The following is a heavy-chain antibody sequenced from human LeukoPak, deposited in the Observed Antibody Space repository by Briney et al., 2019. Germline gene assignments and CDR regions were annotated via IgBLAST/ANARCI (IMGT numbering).Heavy chain of an antibody. CDR2: FDPEDGET. J-gene: IGHJ4*02. V-gene: IGHV1-24*01. CDR1: GYTLTELS. CDR3: ATGGLYSSSWYFDY. D-gene: IGHD6-13*01. Sequence: GASVKVSCKVSGYTLTELSMHWVRPAPGKGLEWMGGFDPEDGETIYARKFQGRVTMTEDTSTDTAYMELSSLRSEDTAVYYCATGGLYSSSWYFDYWGQGTLVTVSS.